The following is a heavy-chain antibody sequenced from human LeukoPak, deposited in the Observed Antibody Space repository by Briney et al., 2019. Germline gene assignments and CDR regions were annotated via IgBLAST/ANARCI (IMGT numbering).Heavy chain of an antibody. Sequence: ASVKVSCKASGYTFTGYYMHWVRQAPGQGLGWIGWINTISGGTNYAQKFQGRVTMTRDTSISTAYMELSRLRSDDTAVYYCARVTYYYDSSGYPLDYWGQGTLVTVSS. D-gene: IGHD3-22*01. V-gene: IGHV1-2*02. CDR1: GYTFTGYY. J-gene: IGHJ4*02. CDR2: INTISGGT. CDR3: ARVTYYYDSSGYPLDY.